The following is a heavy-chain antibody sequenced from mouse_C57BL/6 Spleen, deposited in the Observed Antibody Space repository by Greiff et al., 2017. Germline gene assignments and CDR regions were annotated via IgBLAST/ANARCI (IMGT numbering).Heavy chain of an antibody. CDR2: IHPNSGST. V-gene: IGHV1-64*01. D-gene: IGHD1-1*01. CDR3: ARQSYYGKGYCFDY. Sequence: VQLQQPGAELVKPGASVKLSCKASGYTFTSYRMHWVKQRPGQGLEWIGRIHPNSGSTNYNEKFKGKATLTVDKSSSTAYMQLRSLTSEDSAVYYCARQSYYGKGYCFDYWGQGTSRTVSS. CDR1: GYTFTSYR. J-gene: IGHJ2*02.